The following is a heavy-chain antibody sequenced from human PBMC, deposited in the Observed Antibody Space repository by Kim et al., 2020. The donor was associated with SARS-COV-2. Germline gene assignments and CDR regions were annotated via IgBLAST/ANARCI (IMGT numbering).Heavy chain of an antibody. CDR1: GGSISSYY. V-gene: IGHV4-59*01. J-gene: IGHJ4*02. Sequence: SETLSLTCTVSGGSISSYYWSWIRQPPGKGLEWIGYIYYSGSTNYNPSLKSRVIISVDTSKNQFSLKLSSVTAADTAVYYCARSRIAVAIDYRGQGTLVTVSS. CDR3: ARSRIAVAIDY. CDR2: IYYSGST. D-gene: IGHD6-19*01.